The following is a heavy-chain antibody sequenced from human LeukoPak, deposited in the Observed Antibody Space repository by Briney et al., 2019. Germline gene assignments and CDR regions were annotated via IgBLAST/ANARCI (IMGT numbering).Heavy chain of an antibody. CDR3: ARDLEAAGIFDY. J-gene: IGHJ4*02. CDR1: GFTFSSYW. V-gene: IGHV3-74*01. Sequence: GGSLRLSCAASGFTFSSYWMHWVSQAPGKWLVWVSRINSDGSSTSYADSVKGRFTISRDNAKNTLYLQVNSLRAEDTAVYYCARDLEAAGIFDYWGQGTLVTVSS. D-gene: IGHD6-13*01. CDR2: INSDGSST.